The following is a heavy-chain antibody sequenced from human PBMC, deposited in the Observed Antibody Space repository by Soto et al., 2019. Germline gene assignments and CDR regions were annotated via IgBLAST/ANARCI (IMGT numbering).Heavy chain of an antibody. J-gene: IGHJ3*02. CDR1: GGFISGRTYY. V-gene: IGHV4-39*01. CDR3: ARHFSKYYDSSVGI. Sequence: SETLSLTCTVSGGFISGRTYYWAWIRQPPGKGLDWIASIYYSGATYYNPSLKSRISISADTSKNQISLNLTSVTAADTAVYYCARHFSKYYDSSVGIWGQGTMVTVSS. CDR2: IYYSGAT. D-gene: IGHD3-22*01.